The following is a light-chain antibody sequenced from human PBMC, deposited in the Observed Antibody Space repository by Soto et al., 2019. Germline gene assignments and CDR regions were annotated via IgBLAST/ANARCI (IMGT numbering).Light chain of an antibody. J-gene: IGKJ2*01. CDR1: QSVRSN. CDR2: DAS. V-gene: IGKV3-15*01. Sequence: EIVMTQSPATLSVSPGERATLSCRASQSVRSNLAWYQQKPGQAPRLLIYDASTRATGMPDRFSGSGSGTEFTLTISSLQSEDFAVYYCQQFNNWPATFGQGTKLEIK. CDR3: QQFNNWPAT.